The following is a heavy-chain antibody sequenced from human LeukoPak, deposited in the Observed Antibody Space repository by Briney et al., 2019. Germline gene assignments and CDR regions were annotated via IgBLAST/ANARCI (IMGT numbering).Heavy chain of an antibody. J-gene: IGHJ5*02. D-gene: IGHD2-8*02. V-gene: IGHV5-51*01. Sequence: GESLKISCKASGYSFTCYWIGWVRQMPGKGLEWMGIIYPGDSDTRYSPSFQGQVTISADKSISTAYLQWSSLKASDTAMYCCARHSSASGGEAWFDPWGQGTLVTVSS. CDR2: IYPGDSDT. CDR1: GYSFTCYW. CDR3: ARHSSASGGEAWFDP.